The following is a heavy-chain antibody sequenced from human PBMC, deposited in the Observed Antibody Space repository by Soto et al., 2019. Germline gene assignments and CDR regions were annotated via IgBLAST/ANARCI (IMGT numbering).Heavy chain of an antibody. CDR1: GGTFSTYA. CDR2: IIPMFGTA. CDR3: ASGIQLWVRRIKTGDSG. V-gene: IGHV1-69*12. Sequence: QVQLVQSGAEVNKPESSVKVSCKAPGGTFSTYAISWVRQAPGQGLEWMGGIIPMFGTANYAQRFQDRVTISADESTNTGYMGLSSRRWEETAVCFCASGIQLWVRRIKTGDSGWGQGNGVTVSS. D-gene: IGHD5-18*01. J-gene: IGHJ1*01.